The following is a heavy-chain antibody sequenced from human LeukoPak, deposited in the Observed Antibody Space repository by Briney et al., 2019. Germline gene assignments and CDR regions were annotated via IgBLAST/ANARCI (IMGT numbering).Heavy chain of an antibody. CDR2: NNPNSGGT. CDR1: GYTFTGYY. J-gene: IGHJ4*02. V-gene: IGHV1-2*02. CDR3: ARDGLDCSGGSCYVLPLDY. Sequence: ASVKVSCKASGYTFTGYYMYWVRQAPGQGLEWMGWNNPNSGGTNYAQKFQGRVTMTRDTSISTAYMELSRLRSDDTAVYYCARDGLDCSGGSCYVLPLDYWGQGTLVTISS. D-gene: IGHD2-15*01.